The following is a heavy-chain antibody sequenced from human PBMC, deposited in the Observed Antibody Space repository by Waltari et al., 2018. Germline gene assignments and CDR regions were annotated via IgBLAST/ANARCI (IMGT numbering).Heavy chain of an antibody. V-gene: IGHV4-59*01. CDR2: LHYSGSS. D-gene: IGHD2-21*02. J-gene: IGHJ6*02. Sequence: QVHLQESGPGLVKPSETLSLTYTVPGGSLSTYFWSWIRQPPGKGLAGLGYLHYSGSSNYKPSLKSRVSISVETSKNHVFLKLTSVTAADTAVYYCARGHCGGDCYSMFGSTYFGIDVWGQGTTVTVSS. CDR1: GGSLSTYF. CDR3: ARGHCGGDCYSMFGSTYFGIDV.